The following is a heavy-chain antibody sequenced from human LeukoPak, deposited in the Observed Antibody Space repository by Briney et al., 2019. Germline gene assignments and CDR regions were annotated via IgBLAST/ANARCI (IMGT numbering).Heavy chain of an antibody. D-gene: IGHD2-2*01. Sequence: GRSLRLSCTASGFTFGDYAMSWFRQAPGKGLEWVGFIRSKAYGGTTEYAASVKGRFTISRDDSKSIAYLQMNSLKTEDTAVYYCTRNPVYCSSTSCADANYYYYYYMDVWGKGTTVTVSS. CDR3: TRNPVYCSSTSCADANYYYYYYMDV. CDR1: GFTFGDYA. J-gene: IGHJ6*03. CDR2: IRSKAYGGTT. V-gene: IGHV3-49*03.